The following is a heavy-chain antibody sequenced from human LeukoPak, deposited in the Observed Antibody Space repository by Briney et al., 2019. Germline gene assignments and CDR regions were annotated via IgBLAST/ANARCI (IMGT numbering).Heavy chain of an antibody. CDR3: QSRSIVATPDDY. V-gene: IGHV3-30*04. CDR1: GFTFSTYA. Sequence: PGKSVTLSCTASGFTFSTYAMHWVRQAPGKGLEWVAVISYDGTNKYYAGSVQDRFTISRDNSKNTVYLQMTSLRTEDTALYYCQSRSIVATPDDYWGQGTLVTVSS. J-gene: IGHJ4*02. D-gene: IGHD5-12*01. CDR2: ISYDGTNK.